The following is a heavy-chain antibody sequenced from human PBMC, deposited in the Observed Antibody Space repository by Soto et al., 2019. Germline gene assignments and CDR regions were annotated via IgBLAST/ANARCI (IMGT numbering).Heavy chain of an antibody. J-gene: IGHJ5*02. CDR3: AKPRPSAGYVWGELSFGP. D-gene: IGHD3-16*02. CDR2: ISYDGSNK. Sequence: QVQLVESGGGVVQPGRSLRLSCAASGFTFSSYGMHWVRQTPGKGLEWVAVISYDGSNKYYADSVKGRFTISRDNSKNTLYLQMNSLRAEDTAVYYCAKPRPSAGYVWGELSFGPWGQGTLVTVSS. CDR1: GFTFSSYG. V-gene: IGHV3-30*18.